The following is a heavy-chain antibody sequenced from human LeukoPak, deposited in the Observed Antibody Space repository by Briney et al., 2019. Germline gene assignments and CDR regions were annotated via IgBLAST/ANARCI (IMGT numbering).Heavy chain of an antibody. J-gene: IGHJ6*02. V-gene: IGHV3-9*01. CDR3: AKSVYYYYYGMDV. CDR2: ISSNSGSI. CDR1: GFTFDDYA. Sequence: GGSLRLSCAASGFTFDDYAMHWVRQAPGKGLEWVSGISSNSGSIGYADSVKGRFTISRDNAKNSLYLQMNSLRAEDTALYYCAKSVYYYYYGMDVWGQGTTVTVSS.